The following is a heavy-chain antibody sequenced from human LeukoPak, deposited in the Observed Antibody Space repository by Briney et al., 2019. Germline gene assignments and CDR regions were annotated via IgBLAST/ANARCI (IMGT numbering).Heavy chain of an antibody. CDR1: GFTFSSYS. J-gene: IGHJ4*02. CDR3: ARAAPGYKYGYYFDY. Sequence: GGSLRLSCAASGFTFSSYSMSWVRQAPGKGLEWVAYITGSGTTIYYADSVKGRFTISRDNAKNSLYLQMNSLRAEDTAVYYCARAAPGYKYGYYFDYWGQGTLVTVSS. D-gene: IGHD6-13*01. CDR2: ITGSGTTI. V-gene: IGHV3-48*03.